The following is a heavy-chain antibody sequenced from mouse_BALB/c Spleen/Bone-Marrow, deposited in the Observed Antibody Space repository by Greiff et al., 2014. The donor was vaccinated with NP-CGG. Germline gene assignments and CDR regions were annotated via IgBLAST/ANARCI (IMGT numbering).Heavy chain of an antibody. CDR1: GYAFTNYL. J-gene: IGHJ4*01. CDR3: ARAITDAMDY. CDR2: INSGSGGT. V-gene: IGHV1-54*01. Sequence: QVQLQQSGAEQVRPGTSVKVSCKGSGYAFTNYLIEWVKQRPGQGLEWIGVINSGSGGTKYNEKFKGKATLTADKSSSTAYMQLSSLTSDDSAVYFCARAITDAMDYCVKEPQSPSPQ. D-gene: IGHD2-4*01.